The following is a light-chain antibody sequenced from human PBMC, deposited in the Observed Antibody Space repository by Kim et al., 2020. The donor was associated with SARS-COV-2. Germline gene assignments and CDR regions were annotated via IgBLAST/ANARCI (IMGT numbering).Light chain of an antibody. CDR2: LVS. V-gene: IGKV2-28*01. Sequence: DIVMTQSPLSLPVTPGEPASISCRSSQSLLQSNGFHFLHWYLQKPGLSPQLLISLVSNRASGVPDRFSGSGSGTDFTLEISRVEAEDAGIYYCMQDLQIPYTFGQGTKLEIK. CDR3: MQDLQIPYT. CDR1: QSLLQSNGFHF. J-gene: IGKJ2*01.